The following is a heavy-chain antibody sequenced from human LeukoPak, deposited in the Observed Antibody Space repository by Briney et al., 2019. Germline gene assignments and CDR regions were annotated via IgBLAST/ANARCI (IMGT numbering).Heavy chain of an antibody. CDR1: GFTFTSSA. D-gene: IGHD3-22*01. Sequence: SVKVSCKASGFTFTSSAMQWVRQARGQRLEWIGWIVVGSGNTNYAQKFQERVTITRDMSTSTAYMELSSLRSEDTAVYYCAAVSPPYDSSGYYYLRPPVQRARDAFDIWGQGTMVTVSS. J-gene: IGHJ3*02. V-gene: IGHV1-58*02. CDR2: IVVGSGNT. CDR3: AAVSPPYDSSGYYYLRPPVQRARDAFDI.